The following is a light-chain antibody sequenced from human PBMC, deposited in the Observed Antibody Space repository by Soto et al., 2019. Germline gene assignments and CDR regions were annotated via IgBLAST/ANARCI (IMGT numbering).Light chain of an antibody. CDR2: DVN. J-gene: IGLJ2*01. CDR3: CSYGGNKNLV. CDR1: SSDVGGHDF. V-gene: IGLV2-8*01. Sequence: QSALTQPPSASGSPGQSVTISCTGTSSDVGGHDFVSWYQQCPGKAPKLMIYDVNKRPSGVSDRFSGSKSGNTASLTVSGLQADDEADYFCCSYGGNKNLVFGTGTKVTVL.